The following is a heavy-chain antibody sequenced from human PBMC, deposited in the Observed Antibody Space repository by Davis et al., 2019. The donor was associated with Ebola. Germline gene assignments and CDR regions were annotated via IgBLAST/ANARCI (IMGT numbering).Heavy chain of an antibody. J-gene: IGHJ5*02. V-gene: IGHV1-2*02. D-gene: IGHD2-2*01. CDR2: INPNSGGT. CDR1: GYAFTGYY. CDR3: ARRGYCSGTGCPWGWFDP. Sequence: ASVKVSYKASGYAFTGYYMHWVRQAPGQGLEWLGWINPNSGGTDYAQKFQGRVTMTRDTSISTAYMELSSLRSDDTAVYYCARRGYCSGTGCPWGWFDPWGQGTLVTVSS.